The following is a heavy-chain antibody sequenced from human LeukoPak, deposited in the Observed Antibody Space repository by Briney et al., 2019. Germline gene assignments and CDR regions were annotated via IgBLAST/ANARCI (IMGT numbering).Heavy chain of an antibody. V-gene: IGHV4-34*01. CDR1: GGSFSGYY. D-gene: IGHD5-24*01. CDR3: ARLIPTTRDSYNYDPLDY. Sequence: SETLSLTCAVYGGSFSGYYWSWIRQPPGKGLEWIGEINHSGSTNYNPSLKSRVTISVDTSKNQFSLKLSSVTAADTAVYYCARLIPTTRDSYNYDPLDYWGQGTLVTVSS. CDR2: INHSGST. J-gene: IGHJ4*02.